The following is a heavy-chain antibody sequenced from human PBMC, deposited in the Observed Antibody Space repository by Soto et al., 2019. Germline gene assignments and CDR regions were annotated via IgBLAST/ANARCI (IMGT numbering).Heavy chain of an antibody. V-gene: IGHV1-69*12. J-gene: IGHJ6*02. Sequence: QVQLVQSGAEVKKPGSSVKVSCKASGGTFSSYGISWVRQAPGQGLEWMGGIIPIFGTANYAQKFQGRVTSTADESTSRAYMELSRLRSEDTAVYYCARAVEQSYYYYGMDGWGQGTTVTVSS. CDR1: GGTFSSYG. CDR3: ARAVEQSYYYYGMDG. CDR2: IIPIFGTA.